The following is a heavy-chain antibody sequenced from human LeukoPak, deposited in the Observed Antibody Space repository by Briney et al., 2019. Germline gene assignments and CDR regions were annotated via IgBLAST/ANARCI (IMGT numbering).Heavy chain of an antibody. Sequence: GRSLRLSCAASGFTFDDYAMHWVRQAPGKGLEWVSGISWNSGSIGYADSVEGRFTISRDNAKNSLYLQMNSLRAEDTALYYCAKDGYSSTRFLFQHWGQGTLVTVSS. CDR2: ISWNSGSI. CDR1: GFTFDDYA. D-gene: IGHD6-13*01. V-gene: IGHV3-9*01. CDR3: AKDGYSSTRFLFQH. J-gene: IGHJ1*01.